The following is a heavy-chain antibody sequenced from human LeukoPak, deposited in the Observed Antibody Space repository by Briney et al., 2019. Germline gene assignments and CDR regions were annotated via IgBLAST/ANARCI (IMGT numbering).Heavy chain of an antibody. Sequence: PTERSLRLSCAASGFTFSSYAMHWVRQAPGKGLEWVAVISYDGSNKYYADSVKGRFTISRDNSKNTLYLQMNSLRAEDTAVYYCARDFSLSSGYYPDYWGQGTLVTVSS. D-gene: IGHD3-22*01. CDR1: GFTFSSYA. J-gene: IGHJ4*02. V-gene: IGHV3-30-3*01. CDR2: ISYDGSNK. CDR3: ARDFSLSSGYYPDY.